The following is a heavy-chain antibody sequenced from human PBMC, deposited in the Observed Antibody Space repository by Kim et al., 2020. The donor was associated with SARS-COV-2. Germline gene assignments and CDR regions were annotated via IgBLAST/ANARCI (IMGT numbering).Heavy chain of an antibody. CDR1: GYTFTSYY. CDR3: AREARYQRPKLDFLSFQNKGIYYFARDV. V-gene: IGHV1-46*01. CDR2: INPSGGST. D-gene: IGHD2-2*01. Sequence: ASVKVSCKASGYTFTSYYMHWVRQAPGQGLEWMGIINPSGGSTSYAQKFQGRVTMTRDTSTSTVYMELSSLRSEDTAVYYCAREARYQRPKLDFLSFQNKGIYYFARDVWGQGTTVTVSS. J-gene: IGHJ6*02.